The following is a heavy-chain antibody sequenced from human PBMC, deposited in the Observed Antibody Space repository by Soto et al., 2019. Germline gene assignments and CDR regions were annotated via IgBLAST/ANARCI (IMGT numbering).Heavy chain of an antibody. CDR3: ARADYYDSSGFYYDC. Sequence: QVQLVQSGAEVKKPGASVKVSCKASGYIFTNHYIHWVRQAPGQGLEWMGIINPSGGSTNYLQKFQGRITMTRATSTSTVYMELSRLRSEDTAVYFCARADYYDSSGFYYDCWGQGSLVTVSS. J-gene: IGHJ4*02. CDR1: GYIFTNHY. CDR2: INPSGGST. D-gene: IGHD3-22*01. V-gene: IGHV1-46*01.